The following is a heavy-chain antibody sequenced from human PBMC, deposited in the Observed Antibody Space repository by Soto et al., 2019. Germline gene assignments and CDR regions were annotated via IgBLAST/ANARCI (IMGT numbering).Heavy chain of an antibody. CDR3: AKGNIVVVTDNWFDP. CDR2: IGGSGGST. CDR1: GLTFSSYA. D-gene: IGHD2-21*02. V-gene: IGHV3-23*01. Sequence: EVQLLESGGGLVQPGGSLRLSCAASGLTFSSYAMSWVRQAPGKGLEWVSGIGGSGGSTNYADSVKGRFTISRDNSKSTLFLQMDGLRAEDTAVYYCAKGNIVVVTDNWFDPWGQGTLVTVSS. J-gene: IGHJ5*02.